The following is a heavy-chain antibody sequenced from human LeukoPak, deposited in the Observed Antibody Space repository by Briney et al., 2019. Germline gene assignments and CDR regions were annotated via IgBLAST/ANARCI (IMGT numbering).Heavy chain of an antibody. Sequence: SETLSLTCAVYGGSFSGYYWSWIRQPPGNGLEWIGEINHSGITNYNPSLKSRVTISVDTSKNQFSLKLSSVNAADTAVYYCARRVLPSYYYYMDVWGKGTTVTVSS. J-gene: IGHJ6*03. V-gene: IGHV4-34*01. D-gene: IGHD2/OR15-2a*01. CDR1: GGSFSGYY. CDR2: INHSGIT. CDR3: ARRVLPSYYYYMDV.